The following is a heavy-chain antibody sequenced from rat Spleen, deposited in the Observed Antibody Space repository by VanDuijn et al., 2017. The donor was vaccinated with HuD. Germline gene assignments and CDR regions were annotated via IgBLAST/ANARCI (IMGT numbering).Heavy chain of an antibody. J-gene: IGHJ2*01. CDR1: GISLTDYS. CDR3: AREVLTGRGYYFDY. V-gene: IGHV2S30*01. Sequence: QVQLKESGPGLVQPSQTLSLTCTVSGISLTDYSIHWVRQPPGKGLEWMGRMKYDGDTYYHSALKSRLSISRDTSKNQVFLKMNSLQSEDTTTYYCAREVLTGRGYYFDYWGQGVMVTVSS. D-gene: IGHD5-1*01. CDR2: MKYDGDT.